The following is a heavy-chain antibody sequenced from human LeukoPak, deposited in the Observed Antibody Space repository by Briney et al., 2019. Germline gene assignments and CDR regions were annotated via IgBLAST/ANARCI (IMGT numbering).Heavy chain of an antibody. CDR1: GFTFA. CDR3: AKLRDFFDSSGQFDY. CDR2: TSGSGDGT. V-gene: IGHV3-23*01. D-gene: IGHD3-22*01. J-gene: IGHJ4*02. Sequence: HSGGSLRLSCAAFGFTFAMSWVRQAPGKGLEWVSATSGSGDGTFYADSVKGRFTISRDNSKNTLYLQMNSLRAEDTAIYYCAKLRDFFDSSGQFDYWGQGTLVTVSS.